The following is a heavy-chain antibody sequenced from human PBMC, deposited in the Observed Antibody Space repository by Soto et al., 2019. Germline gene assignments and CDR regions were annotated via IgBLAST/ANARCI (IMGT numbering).Heavy chain of an antibody. CDR3: ARVHSSSGDY. J-gene: IGHJ4*02. Sequence: QVQLVQSGAEVKKPGASVKVSCKASGYTFSSYGITWVRQAPGQGLEWMGWISANNGNTNYAQELQGRVTMTTDTSTSTAYMELRSLRSDATAVYCCARVHSSSGDYWGQGTLVTVSS. V-gene: IGHV1-18*01. CDR1: GYTFSSYG. D-gene: IGHD6-13*01. CDR2: ISANNGNT.